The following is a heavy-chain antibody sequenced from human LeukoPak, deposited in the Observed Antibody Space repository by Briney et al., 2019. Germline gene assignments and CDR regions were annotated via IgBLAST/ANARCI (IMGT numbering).Heavy chain of an antibody. CDR1: GYTLTELS. J-gene: IGHJ4*02. Sequence: ASVKVSCKVSGYTLTELSMHWVRQAPGKGLEWMGGFDPEDGETIYAQKFQGRVTMTEDTSTDTAYMELSSLRSEDTAVYYCATDPYSSGWPRSNTLDYWGQGTLVTVSS. CDR3: ATDPYSSGWPRSNTLDY. V-gene: IGHV1-24*01. CDR2: FDPEDGET. D-gene: IGHD6-19*01.